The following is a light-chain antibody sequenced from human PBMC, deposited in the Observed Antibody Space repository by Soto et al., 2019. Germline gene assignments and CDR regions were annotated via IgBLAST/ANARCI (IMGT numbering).Light chain of an antibody. J-gene: IGLJ1*01. CDR2: GVS. V-gene: IGLV2-14*01. CDR3: CSYTSSTNYV. Sequence: QSALTQPASVSGSPGQSITISCTGTTGDVSIYNYVSWYQQHPGKAPKLMIYGVSNRPSGVSNRFSGAKSGHTASLTISGLQVEDEADYYCCSYTSSTNYVFXPGTKVTVL. CDR1: TGDVSIYNY.